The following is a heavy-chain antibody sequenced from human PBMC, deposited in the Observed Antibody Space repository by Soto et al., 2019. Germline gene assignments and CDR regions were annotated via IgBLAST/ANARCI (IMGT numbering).Heavy chain of an antibody. D-gene: IGHD2-2*01. CDR2: INPNSGGT. Sequence: ASVKVSCKASGYTFTGHYIHWVRQAPGQGLEWMGWINPNSGGTNYAQKFQGRVTMTRDTSISTAYMELSRLRSDDTAVYYCARVGHCTNTSCYRFDYRGQRTLVTVSS. CDR1: GYTFTGHY. V-gene: IGHV1-2*02. J-gene: IGHJ4*02. CDR3: ARVGHCTNTSCYRFDY.